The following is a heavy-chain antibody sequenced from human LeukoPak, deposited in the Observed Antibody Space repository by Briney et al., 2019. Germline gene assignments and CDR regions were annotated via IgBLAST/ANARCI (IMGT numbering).Heavy chain of an antibody. CDR3: ASWAPEMATSYFDY. V-gene: IGHV3-23*01. CDR1: GFSFSIYA. CDR2: ISGSGGST. Sequence: GGSLRLSCAASGFSFSIYAMSWVRQAPGKGLEWVSAISGSGGSTYYAGSVKGRFTISRDNSKNTLYLQMNSLRAEDTAVYYCASWAPEMATSYFDYWGQGTLVTVSS. D-gene: IGHD5-24*01. J-gene: IGHJ4*02.